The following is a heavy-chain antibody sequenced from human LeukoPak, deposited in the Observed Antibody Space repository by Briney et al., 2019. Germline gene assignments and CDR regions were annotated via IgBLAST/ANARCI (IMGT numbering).Heavy chain of an antibody. D-gene: IGHD3-3*01. CDR1: GGSISSSSYY. Sequence: SETLSLTCTVSGGSISSSSYYWGWIRQPPGKGLEWIGSIYYSGSTYYNPSLKSRVTISVDTSKNQFSLKLSSVTAADTAVYYCARQGRSDDFWSGYYPDYWGQGTLVTVSS. J-gene: IGHJ4*02. CDR2: IYYSGST. CDR3: ARQGRSDDFWSGYYPDY. V-gene: IGHV4-39*01.